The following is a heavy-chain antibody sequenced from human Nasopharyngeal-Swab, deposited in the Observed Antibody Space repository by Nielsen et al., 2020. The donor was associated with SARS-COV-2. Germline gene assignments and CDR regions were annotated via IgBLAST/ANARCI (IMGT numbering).Heavy chain of an antibody. CDR1: GVSLSSSSYF. Sequence: SETLSLTCTVSGVSLSSSSYFWGWIRQPPGKGLEWIGSIYYSGNTYCNPSLKSRVTISVDTSNNQFSLKLSSVTAADTAVYYCAKHYGGELPYGMDVWGQGTTVTVSS. V-gene: IGHV4-39*01. J-gene: IGHJ6*02. CDR3: AKHYGGELPYGMDV. D-gene: IGHD2-21*01. CDR2: IYYSGNT.